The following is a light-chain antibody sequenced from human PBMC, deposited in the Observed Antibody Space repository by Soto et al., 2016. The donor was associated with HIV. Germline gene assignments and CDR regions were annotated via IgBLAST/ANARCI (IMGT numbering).Light chain of an antibody. J-gene: IGKJ4*01. V-gene: IGKV1-39*01. CDR1: QDISNY. CDR2: DAS. Sequence: DIQMTQSPSSLSASVGDRVTITCQASQDISNYLNWYQQKPGKAPKLLIYDASNLETGVPSRFSGSGSGAEFTLTISNLQPEDFATYYCQQSYTTPLTFGGGTKVRSN. CDR3: QQSYTTPLT.